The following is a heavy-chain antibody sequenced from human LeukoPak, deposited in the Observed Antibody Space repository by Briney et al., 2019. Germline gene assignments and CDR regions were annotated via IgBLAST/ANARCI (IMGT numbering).Heavy chain of an antibody. Sequence: SETLSLTCTVSGGSISNYFWSWIRQPPGKGLEWIGYIYYRGSTNYNPSLKSRVTISVDTSNNQFSLKLSSVTAADTAVYYCARYQVGADYYFDYWGQGTLVTVSS. V-gene: IGHV4-59*01. CDR1: GGSISNYF. D-gene: IGHD2-2*01. CDR2: IYYRGST. J-gene: IGHJ4*02. CDR3: ARYQVGADYYFDY.